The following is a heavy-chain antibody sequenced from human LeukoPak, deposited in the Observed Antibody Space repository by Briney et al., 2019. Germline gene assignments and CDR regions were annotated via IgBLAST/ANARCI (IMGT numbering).Heavy chain of an antibody. J-gene: IGHJ5*02. CDR2: IYYSGST. Sequence: PSETLSLTCTVSGGSISSGGYYWSWIRQHPGKGLEWIGYIYYSGSTYYNPSLKSRVTISVDTSKNQFSLKLSSVTAADTAVYYCARAISELRYFEREGYNWFDPWGQGTLVTVSS. CDR3: ARAISELRYFEREGYNWFDP. CDR1: GGSISSGGYY. V-gene: IGHV4-31*03. D-gene: IGHD3-9*01.